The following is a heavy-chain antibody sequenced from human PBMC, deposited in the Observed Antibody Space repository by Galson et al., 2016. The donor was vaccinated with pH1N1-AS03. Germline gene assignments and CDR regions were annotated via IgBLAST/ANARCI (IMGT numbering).Heavy chain of an antibody. V-gene: IGHV3-74*03. CDR1: GFPFSTYW. CDR2: ISPDGTSA. CDR3: AKPRAADWQAFNY. Sequence: SLRLSCAASGFPFSTYWMHWVRQAPGKGLAWVSRISPDGTSALYADSVKGRFTIFGDNTQSTLYLQMDSLTAEDTAVYYCAKPRAADWQAFNYWGRGALVTVSS. J-gene: IGHJ4*02. D-gene: IGHD3-9*01.